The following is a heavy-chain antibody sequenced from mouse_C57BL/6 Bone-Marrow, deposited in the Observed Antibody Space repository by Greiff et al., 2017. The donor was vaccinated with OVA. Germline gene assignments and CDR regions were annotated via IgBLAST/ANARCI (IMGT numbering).Heavy chain of an antibody. Sequence: EVQLQQSGPELVKPGASVKISCKASGYTFTDYYMNWVKQSHGKSLEWIGDINPNNGGTSYNQKFKGKATLTVDKSSSTAYMELRSLTSEDSAVYYCASAYYIAMDYWGQGTSVTVSS. J-gene: IGHJ4*01. CDR1: GYTFTDYY. CDR3: ASAYYIAMDY. CDR2: INPNNGGT. D-gene: IGHD2-12*01. V-gene: IGHV1-26*01.